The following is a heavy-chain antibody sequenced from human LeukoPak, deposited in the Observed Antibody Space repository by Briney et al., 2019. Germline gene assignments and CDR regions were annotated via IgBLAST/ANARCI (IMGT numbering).Heavy chain of an antibody. V-gene: IGHV4-59*12. J-gene: IGHJ3*02. CDR1: GGSLSIYY. CDR3: ARGSISVVPAFDI. D-gene: IGHD4-23*01. CDR2: IHYTGST. Sequence: SQTLSLTCTVSGGSLSIYYWSWIRQPPGKGLEWVACIHYTGSTNYNTSLKSRCPMSVDTSKNQFSLRLTSVTAGDTAVYYCARGSISVVPAFDIWGQETVVTVSS.